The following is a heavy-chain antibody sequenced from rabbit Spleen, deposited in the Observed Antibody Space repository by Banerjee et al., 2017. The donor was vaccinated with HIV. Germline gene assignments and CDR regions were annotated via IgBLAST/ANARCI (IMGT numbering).Heavy chain of an antibody. J-gene: IGHJ4*01. CDR1: GVSFSSSSY. Sequence: QSLEESGGDLVKPGASLTLTCTASGVSFSSSSYMCWVRQAPGKGLEWIACIDTGSSGFTYFATWAKGRFACSKTSSTTVTLQMTRLTAADTATYFCARGIPSGAYYFDLWGQGTLVTVS. V-gene: IGHV1S40*01. CDR3: ARGIPSGAYYFDL. D-gene: IGHD2-1*01. CDR2: IDTGSSGFT.